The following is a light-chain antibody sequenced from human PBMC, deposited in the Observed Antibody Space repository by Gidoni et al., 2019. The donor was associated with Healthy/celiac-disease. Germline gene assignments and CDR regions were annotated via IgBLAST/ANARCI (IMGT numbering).Light chain of an antibody. Sequence: QSVLTKPPSASGTPGQRVTIACSGSSSNIGSNTVNWYQQLPGTAPKLLIYSNNQRPSGVPDRFSGSTSGTSASLAIIGLQSEDEAYYYCAAWDDSLNGRVFGGGTKLTVL. V-gene: IGLV1-44*01. CDR1: SSNIGSNT. CDR3: AAWDDSLNGRV. J-gene: IGLJ3*02. CDR2: SNN.